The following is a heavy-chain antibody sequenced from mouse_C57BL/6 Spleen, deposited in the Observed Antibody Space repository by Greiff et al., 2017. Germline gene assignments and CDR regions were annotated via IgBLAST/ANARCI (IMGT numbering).Heavy chain of an antibody. J-gene: IGHJ4*01. V-gene: IGHV1-66*01. CDR1: GYSFTSYY. Sequence: QVQLQQSGPELVKPGASVKISCKASGYSFTSYYIHWVKQRPGQGLEWIGWIYPGSGNTKYNEKFKGKATLTADTSSSTAYMQLSSLTSEDSAVYYCARYDGYLLYAMDYWGQGTSVTVSS. D-gene: IGHD2-3*01. CDR3: ARYDGYLLYAMDY. CDR2: IYPGSGNT.